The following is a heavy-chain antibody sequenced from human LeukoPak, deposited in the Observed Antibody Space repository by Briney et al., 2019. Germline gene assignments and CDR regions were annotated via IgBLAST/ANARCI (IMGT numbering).Heavy chain of an antibody. J-gene: IGHJ5*02. D-gene: IGHD6-6*01. V-gene: IGHV1-69*13. CDR2: VIPISGGA. Sequence: ASVKVSCQVSGDNLSNFAVSWVRQAPGQGLERMGGVIPISGGATYAQTFRDRVTFTADESTNIAYMELRSLSSDDTAVYFCARDREITTRPGGWFDPWGQGTLVTVSS. CDR3: ARDREITTRPGGWFDP. CDR1: GDNLSNFA.